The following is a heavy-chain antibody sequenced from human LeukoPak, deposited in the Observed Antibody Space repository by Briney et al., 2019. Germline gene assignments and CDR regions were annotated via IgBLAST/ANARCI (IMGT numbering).Heavy chain of an antibody. J-gene: IGHJ5*02. CDR1: GGSISSYY. Sequence: SETLSLTCTVSGGSISSYYWSWIRQPPGKGLEWIGYIYYSGSTNYNPSLKSRVTISADTSKNQFSLKLSSVTAADTAVYYCARASVRCYSTSCYAGWFDPWGQGTLVTVSS. D-gene: IGHD2-2*01. CDR2: IYYSGST. CDR3: ARASVRCYSTSCYAGWFDP. V-gene: IGHV4-59*01.